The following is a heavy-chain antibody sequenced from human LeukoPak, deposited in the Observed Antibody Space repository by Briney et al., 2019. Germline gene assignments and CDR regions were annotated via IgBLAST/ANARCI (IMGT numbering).Heavy chain of an antibody. J-gene: IGHJ6*03. CDR1: GGSFSGYY. CDR3: ARGDVEATIHKDYYIDV. Sequence: PSQSLSPTCAVDGGSFSGYYCRWIRQPPRNWLEWIGEINNSGGTNYNPTFKGRVTISVDTSKNQFSLKLSAVTAADTAVYYCARGDVEATIHKDYYIDVWGKGTPVTVSS. V-gene: IGHV4-34*01. D-gene: IGHD5-12*01. CDR2: INNSGGT.